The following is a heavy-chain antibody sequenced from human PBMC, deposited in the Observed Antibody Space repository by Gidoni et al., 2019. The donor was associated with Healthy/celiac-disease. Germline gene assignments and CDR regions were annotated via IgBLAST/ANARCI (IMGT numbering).Heavy chain of an antibody. Sequence: EVQLLESGGGLVQPGGSLRLSCAASGFPFISYAMSWVRQAPGKGLGWVSAISGSGGSTYYADSVKGRFTISRDNSKNTLYLQMNSLRAEDTAVYYCANLGTYGSGSYRDYWGQGTLVTVSS. CDR2: ISGSGGST. CDR3: ANLGTYGSGSYRDY. D-gene: IGHD3-10*01. J-gene: IGHJ4*02. CDR1: GFPFISYA. V-gene: IGHV3-23*01.